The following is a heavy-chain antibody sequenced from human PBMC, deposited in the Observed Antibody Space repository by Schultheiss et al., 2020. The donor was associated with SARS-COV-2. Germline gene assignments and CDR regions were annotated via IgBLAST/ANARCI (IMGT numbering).Heavy chain of an antibody. D-gene: IGHD6-13*01. CDR3: ARARAEQHLPFSWGPIPHPTTWFDP. CDR1: GFTFRNYW. V-gene: IGHV3-74*01. Sequence: GGSLRLSCAASGFTFRNYWMHWVRQIPGKGLVWVSRINSDGSASSYADSVQGRFTVSRDNAGNTLYLQMNNLRVEDTAIYYCARARAEQHLPFSWGPIPHPTTWFDPWGQGTLVTVLL. J-gene: IGHJ5*02. CDR2: INSDGSAS.